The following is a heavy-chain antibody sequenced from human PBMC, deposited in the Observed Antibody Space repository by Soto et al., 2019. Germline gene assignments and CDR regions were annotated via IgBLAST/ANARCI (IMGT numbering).Heavy chain of an antibody. Sequence: ASVKVSCKASGGTFSSYAISWVRQAPGQGLEWMGGIIPIFGTANYAQKFQGRVTITADESTSTAYMELSSLRSEDTAVYYCASPYQGYYYYGMDVWGQGTTVTVSS. V-gene: IGHV1-69*13. J-gene: IGHJ6*02. CDR2: IIPIFGTA. CDR1: GGTFSSYA. CDR3: ASPYQGYYYYGMDV. D-gene: IGHD2-2*01.